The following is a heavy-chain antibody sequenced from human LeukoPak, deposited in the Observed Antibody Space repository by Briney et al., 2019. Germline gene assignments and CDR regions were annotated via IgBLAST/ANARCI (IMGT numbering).Heavy chain of an antibody. CDR1: GYTFTSYY. CDR2: INPSGGST. V-gene: IGHV1-46*01. CDR3: AREGAAAGTLGYYYGMDV. Sequence: ASVKVSFKASGYTFTSYYIHWVRQPPGQGLEWMGVINPSGGSTSYAQKFQGRVTITRDTSTSTVYMELSSLRSEDTAVYYCAREGAAAGTLGYYYGMDVWGQGTTVTVSS. D-gene: IGHD6-13*01. J-gene: IGHJ6*02.